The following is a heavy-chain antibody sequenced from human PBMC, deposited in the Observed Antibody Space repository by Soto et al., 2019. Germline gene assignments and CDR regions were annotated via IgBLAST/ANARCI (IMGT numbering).Heavy chain of an antibody. CDR3: ARVGNFSGEYRYYYYGVDI. Sequence: VKGSCKAAGYNVASYYISWCQQAPEQGLEWMGWISAYNGNTNYAQKLKGRVTMTTDTSTSTAYMELRSPRSDDTAVYYCARVGNFSGEYRYYYYGVDIWGQGTTGRVYS. J-gene: IGHJ6*02. CDR2: ISAYNGNT. D-gene: IGHD4-17*01. CDR1: GYNVASYY. V-gene: IGHV1-18*04.